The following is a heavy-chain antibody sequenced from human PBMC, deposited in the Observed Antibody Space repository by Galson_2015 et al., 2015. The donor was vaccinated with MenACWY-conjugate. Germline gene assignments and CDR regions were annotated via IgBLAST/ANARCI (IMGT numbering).Heavy chain of an antibody. Sequence: SETLSLTCNVSGDSISSFYWSWIRQPPGKGLEWIGYVYYSGSTNYNPSLKSRVTISVDTSKNQFSLKLSSVTAADTAVYYCARKANWGKYYFDDWGQGTLVTVSS. V-gene: IGHV4-59*01. D-gene: IGHD7-27*01. CDR3: ARKANWGKYYFDD. CDR1: GDSISSFY. CDR2: VYYSGST. J-gene: IGHJ4*02.